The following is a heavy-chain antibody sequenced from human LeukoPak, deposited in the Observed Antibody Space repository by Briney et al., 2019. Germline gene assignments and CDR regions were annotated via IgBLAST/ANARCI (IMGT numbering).Heavy chain of an antibody. CDR3: ASLPDVDTAMVTGYYYYMDV. CDR2: IYYSGST. J-gene: IGHJ6*03. CDR1: GGSISSSSYY. Sequence: SETLSLTCTVSGGSISSSSYYWGWIRQPPGKELEWIGSIYYSGSTYYNPSLKSRVTISVDTSKNQFSLKLSSVTAADTAVYYCASLPDVDTAMVTGYYYYMDVWGKGTTVTASS. V-gene: IGHV4-39*01. D-gene: IGHD5-18*01.